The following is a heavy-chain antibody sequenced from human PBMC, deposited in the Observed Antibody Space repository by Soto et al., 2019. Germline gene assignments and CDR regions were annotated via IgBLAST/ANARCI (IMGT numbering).Heavy chain of an antibody. J-gene: IGHJ4*02. V-gene: IGHV1-46*02. Sequence: ASVKVSCKASGYTFYSHSISWVRQAPGQGLEWMGIINPSGGSTSYAQKFQGRVTMTRDTSTSTVYMELSSLRSEDTAVYYCASYYDSSGSLFDYWGQGTLVTVSS. CDR3: ASYYDSSGSLFDY. CDR2: INPSGGST. D-gene: IGHD3-22*01. CDR1: GYTFYSHS.